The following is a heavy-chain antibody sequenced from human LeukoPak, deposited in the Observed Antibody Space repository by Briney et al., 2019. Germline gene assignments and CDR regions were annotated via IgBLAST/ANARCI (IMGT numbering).Heavy chain of an antibody. D-gene: IGHD3-10*01. V-gene: IGHV4-30-4*07. CDR2: VDNTGST. Sequence: PSETLSLTCAVSGVSTTSGGNSWSWIRLPPGKGLEWLAYVDNTGSTYYNPSLKSRITVSLDTSKNQLSLILHSVTAADTAVYYCARRTTMVRRADYFDSWGQGTLVTVSS. CDR1: GVSTTSGGNS. J-gene: IGHJ4*02. CDR3: ARRTTMVRRADYFDS.